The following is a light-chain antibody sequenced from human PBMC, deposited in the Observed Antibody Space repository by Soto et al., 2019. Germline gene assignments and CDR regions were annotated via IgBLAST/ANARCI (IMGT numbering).Light chain of an antibody. Sequence: SVLTQPPSVSAAPGQKVTISCSGSSSNIGGNSVSWYQQLPGTAPKLPIYDDNKRPSGIPDRFSGSKSGTSATLGITGFQTGDEADYYCGSWDSSLSAYVFGTGTQLTVL. CDR1: SSNIGGNS. J-gene: IGLJ1*01. CDR3: GSWDSSLSAYV. V-gene: IGLV1-51*01. CDR2: DDN.